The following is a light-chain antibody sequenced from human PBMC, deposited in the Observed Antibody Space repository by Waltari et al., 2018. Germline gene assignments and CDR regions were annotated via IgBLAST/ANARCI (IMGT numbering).Light chain of an antibody. CDR1: SSDVGSSNL. CDR3: CSYAGSSTWV. CDR2: EVS. V-gene: IGLV2-23*02. Sequence: QSAMTQPASVSGSPGQSTTISCTGPSSDVGSSNLFSWYQQHPGKAPKLMIYEVSKRPSGVSNRFSGSKSGNTASLTISGLQAEDEADYYCCSYAGSSTWVFGGGTKLTVL. J-gene: IGLJ3*02.